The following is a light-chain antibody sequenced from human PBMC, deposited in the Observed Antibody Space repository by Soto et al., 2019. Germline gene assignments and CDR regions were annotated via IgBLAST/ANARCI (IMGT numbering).Light chain of an antibody. CDR1: QTDSSNI. CDR2: GAS. J-gene: IGKJ1*01. CDR3: QQYGSRSET. V-gene: IGKV3-20*01. Sequence: TQFPNTLTYSPGETATHSCTPSQTDSSNILAWYQQRPGQAPRLLIYGASSRATGIPDRFSGSGAGTDFTLTIIRREHAEVAVEYCQQYGSRSETFGQGTKVDIK.